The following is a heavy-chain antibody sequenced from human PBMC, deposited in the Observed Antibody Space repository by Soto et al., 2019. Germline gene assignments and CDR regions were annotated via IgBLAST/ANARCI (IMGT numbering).Heavy chain of an antibody. CDR2: IIPVFGTA. CDR3: ARAPRSEAGTFDP. D-gene: IGHD3-10*01. V-gene: IGHV1-69*05. J-gene: IGHJ5*02. CDR1: GGTFSKYK. Sequence: SVKVSCKASGGTFSKYKITWVRQAPGQGLEWMGGIIPVFGTAKYSQKFQGRVTITRDTSASTAYMELSSLRSEDTAVYYCARAPRSEAGTFDPWGQGTLVTVSS.